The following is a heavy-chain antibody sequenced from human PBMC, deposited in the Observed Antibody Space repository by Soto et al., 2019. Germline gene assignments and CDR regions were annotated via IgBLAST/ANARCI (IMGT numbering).Heavy chain of an antibody. V-gene: IGHV2-5*02. CDR2: IYWDDDK. J-gene: IGHJ4*02. Sequence: QITLNESGPTVVRPTETLTLTCRFSGFSLTTSGVGVGWIRQSPGKAAEWLALIYWDDDKRYSASVKSRLTITKDTSKNQVVLTVSDLDPTDTATYYCAHRVLRTVFGLVTTTAIYFDFWGQGTPVAVSS. CDR1: GFSLTTSGVG. CDR3: AHRVLRTVFGLVTTTAIYFDF. D-gene: IGHD3-3*01.